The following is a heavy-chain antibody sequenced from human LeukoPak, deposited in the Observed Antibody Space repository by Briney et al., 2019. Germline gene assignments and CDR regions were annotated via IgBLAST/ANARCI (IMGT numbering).Heavy chain of an antibody. J-gene: IGHJ3*02. Sequence: TSQTLSLTCTVSGGSISSGSYYWSWIRQPAGKGLEWIGEIYHSGSTNYNPSLKSRVTISVDKSKNQFSLKLSSVTAADTAVYYCARYLRAQWAFDIWGQGTMVTVSS. CDR1: GGSISSGSYY. D-gene: IGHD6-19*01. CDR2: IYHSGST. CDR3: ARYLRAQWAFDI. V-gene: IGHV4-61*09.